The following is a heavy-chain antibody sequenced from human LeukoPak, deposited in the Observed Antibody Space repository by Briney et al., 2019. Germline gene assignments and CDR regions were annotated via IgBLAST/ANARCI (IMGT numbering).Heavy chain of an antibody. D-gene: IGHD6-13*01. J-gene: IGHJ5*02. V-gene: IGHV4-38-2*02. CDR3: ARDLTQQLVPRGWFDP. CDR1: GYSISSGYY. Sequence: SETLSLTCAVSGYSISSGYYWGWIRQPPGKGLEWIGSIYHSGSTYYNPSLKSRVTISVDTSKNQFSLKLSSVTAADTAVYYCARDLTQQLVPRGWFDPWGQGTRSLSPQ. CDR2: IYHSGST.